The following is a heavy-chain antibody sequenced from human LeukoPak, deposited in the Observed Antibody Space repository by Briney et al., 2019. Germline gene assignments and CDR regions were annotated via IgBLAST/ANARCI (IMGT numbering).Heavy chain of an antibody. D-gene: IGHD5-18*01. CDR3: ARGSHSYGLYYFDY. Sequence: PGGSLRLSCAASGFTVSSNYMSWVRQAPGKGLEWVSVIYSGGSTYYADSVKGRFTISGDNSKNTLYLQMNSLRAEDTAVYYCARGSHSYGLYYFDYWGQGTLVTVSS. CDR1: GFTVSSNY. V-gene: IGHV3-66*02. CDR2: IYSGGST. J-gene: IGHJ4*02.